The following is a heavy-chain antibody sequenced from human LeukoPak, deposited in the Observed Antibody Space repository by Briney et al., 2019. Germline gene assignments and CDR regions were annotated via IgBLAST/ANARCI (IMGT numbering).Heavy chain of an antibody. CDR3: ATEKGAVTLDAFDI. V-gene: IGHV4-61*02. CDR1: GGSISSSSYY. CDR2: IYTSGST. D-gene: IGHD4-17*01. J-gene: IGHJ3*02. Sequence: PSETLSLTCTVSGGSISSSSYYWSWIRQPAGKGLEWIGRIYTSGSTNYNPSLKSRVIMSVDTYKTQFSLKLSSVTAADTAVYYCATEKGAVTLDAFDIWGQGTMVTVSS.